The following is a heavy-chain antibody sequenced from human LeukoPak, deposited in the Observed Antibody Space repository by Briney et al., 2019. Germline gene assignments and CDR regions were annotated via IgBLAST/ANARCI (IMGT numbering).Heavy chain of an antibody. V-gene: IGHV1-69*05. Sequence: GSSVKVSCKASGGTFSSYAISWVRQAPGQGLEWMGRIIPIFGTANYAQKSQGRVTITTDESTSTAYMELSSLRSEDTAVYYCARGAAYDYVWGIPDYWGQGTLVTVSS. CDR1: GGTFSSYA. J-gene: IGHJ4*02. D-gene: IGHD3-16*01. CDR2: IIPIFGTA. CDR3: ARGAAYDYVWGIPDY.